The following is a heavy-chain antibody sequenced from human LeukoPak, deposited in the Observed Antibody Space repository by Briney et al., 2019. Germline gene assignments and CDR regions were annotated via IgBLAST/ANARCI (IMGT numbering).Heavy chain of an antibody. J-gene: IGHJ4*02. CDR3: AKDHTPQWLASGLDY. D-gene: IGHD6-19*01. V-gene: IGHV3-30*18. CDR2: ISYDGSNK. Sequence: GGSLRLSCAASGFSFSSYGMHWVRQAPGKGLEWVAVISYDGSNKYYADSVKGRFTISRDNSKNTLYLQMNSLRAEDTAVYYCAKDHTPQWLASGLDYWGQGTLVTVSS. CDR1: GFSFSSYG.